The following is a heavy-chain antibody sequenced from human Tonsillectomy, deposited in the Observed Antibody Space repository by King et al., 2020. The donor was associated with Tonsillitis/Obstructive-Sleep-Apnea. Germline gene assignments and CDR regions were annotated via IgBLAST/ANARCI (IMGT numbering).Heavy chain of an antibody. D-gene: IGHD3-16*01. CDR3: ARGDYYYGMDV. J-gene: IGHJ6*02. CDR1: GGSISSYY. Sequence: QVQLQESGPGLVKPSETLSLTCTVSGGSISSYYRSWIRQPPGKGLEWIGYIYYSGSTNYNPSLKSRVTISVDTSKNQFSLKLSSVTAADTAVYYCARGDYYYGMDVWGQGTTVTVSS. V-gene: IGHV4-59*01. CDR2: IYYSGST.